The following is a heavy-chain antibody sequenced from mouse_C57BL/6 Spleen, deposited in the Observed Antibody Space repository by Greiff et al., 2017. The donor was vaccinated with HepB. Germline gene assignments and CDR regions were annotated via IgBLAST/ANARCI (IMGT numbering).Heavy chain of an antibody. CDR1: GYTFTSYW. Sequence: QVQLQQPGAELVMPGASVKLSCKASGYTFTSYWMHWVKQRPGQGLEWIGEIDPSDSYTNYNQKFKGKSTLTVDKSSSTAYMQLRILTSEDSAVYSCARPYYSGSSYWYFDVWGTGTTVTVSS. CDR3: ARPYYSGSSYWYFDV. V-gene: IGHV1-69*01. J-gene: IGHJ1*03. D-gene: IGHD1-1*01. CDR2: IDPSDSYT.